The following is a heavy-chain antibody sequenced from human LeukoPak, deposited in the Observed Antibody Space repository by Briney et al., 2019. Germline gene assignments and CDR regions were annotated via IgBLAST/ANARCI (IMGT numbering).Heavy chain of an antibody. D-gene: IGHD1-26*01. Sequence: GGSLRLSCAASGFTFRSYSMNWVRQAPGKGLEWVSSISSSSSYIYYADSVKGRFTISRDNAKNSLYLQMNRLRAEDTAVYYCARPYRTVDAFDIWGQGTMVTVSS. J-gene: IGHJ3*02. V-gene: IGHV3-21*01. CDR2: ISSSSSYI. CDR1: GFTFRSYS. CDR3: ARPYRTVDAFDI.